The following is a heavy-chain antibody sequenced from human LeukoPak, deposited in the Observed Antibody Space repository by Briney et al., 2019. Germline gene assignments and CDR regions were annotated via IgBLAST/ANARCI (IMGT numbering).Heavy chain of an antibody. V-gene: IGHV3-30*18. CDR3: AKGWAGRFDP. Sequence: PGGSLRLSCAASGFTFSSYGMHWVRQAPGKGLEWVAVISYDGSNKYYADSVKGRFTISRDNSKNTLYLQMNSLRAEDTAVYYCAKGWAGRFDPWGQGTLVTVSS. CDR1: GFTFSSYG. CDR2: ISYDGSNK. D-gene: IGHD3-10*01. J-gene: IGHJ5*02.